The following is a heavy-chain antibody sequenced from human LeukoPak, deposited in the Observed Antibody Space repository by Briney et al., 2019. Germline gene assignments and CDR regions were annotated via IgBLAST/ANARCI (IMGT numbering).Heavy chain of an antibody. D-gene: IGHD6-13*01. CDR3: ARGRAAAGPFDY. J-gene: IGHJ4*02. CDR2: ISYDGSNK. CDR1: GFTFSSYA. V-gene: IGHV3-30-3*01. Sequence: PGRSLRLSCAASGFTFSSYAMHWVRQAPGKGLEWVAVISYDGSNKYYADSVKGRFTISRDNSKNTLYLRMNSLRAEDTAVYYCARGRAAAGPFDYWGQGTLVTVSS.